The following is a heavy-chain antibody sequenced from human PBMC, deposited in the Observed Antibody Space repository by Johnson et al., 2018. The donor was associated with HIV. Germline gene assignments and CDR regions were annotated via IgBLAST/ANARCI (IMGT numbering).Heavy chain of an antibody. CDR1: GFTFSSYA. CDR2: ISYDGSNK. Sequence: QMQLVESGGGVVQPGRSLRLSCAASGFTFSSYAMHWVRQAPGKGLEWVAVISYDGSNKYYADSVKGRFTISRDNSKNTLYLQMNSLRAEDTAVYYCANVGGYSYGAHAFDIWGQGTMVTVSS. CDR3: ANVGGYSYGAHAFDI. V-gene: IGHV3-30-3*01. J-gene: IGHJ3*02. D-gene: IGHD5-18*01.